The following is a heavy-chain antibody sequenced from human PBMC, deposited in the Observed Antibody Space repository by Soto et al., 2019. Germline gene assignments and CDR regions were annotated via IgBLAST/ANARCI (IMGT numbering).Heavy chain of an antibody. CDR2: ISYDGINK. J-gene: IGHJ6*02. V-gene: IGHV3-30*18. Sequence: GGALRLGCAASVFTFSSYGMHWVRQAPGKGLEWVAVISYDGINKYYADSVKGRFTISRDNSKNTLYLQMNSLRAEDTAVYYCAKHAETYYDILTGYYRGYYGMDVWGQGTTVTAP. CDR3: AKHAETYYDILTGYYRGYYGMDV. D-gene: IGHD3-9*01. CDR1: VFTFSSYG.